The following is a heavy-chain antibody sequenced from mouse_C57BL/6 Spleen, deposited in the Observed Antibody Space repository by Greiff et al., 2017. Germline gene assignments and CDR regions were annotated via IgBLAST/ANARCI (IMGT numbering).Heavy chain of an antibody. CDR1: GYTFTSYW. CDR3: ARSGTGGGGYLGY. V-gene: IGHV1-64*01. J-gene: IGHJ2*01. Sequence: QVQLKQPGAELVKPGASVKLSCKASGYTFTSYWMHWVKQRPGQGLEWIGMIHPNSGSTNYNEKFKSKATLTVDKSSSTAYMQLSSLTAEDSAVCYWARSGTGGGGYLGYWGQGTTLTVSS. CDR2: IHPNSGST. D-gene: IGHD3-3*01.